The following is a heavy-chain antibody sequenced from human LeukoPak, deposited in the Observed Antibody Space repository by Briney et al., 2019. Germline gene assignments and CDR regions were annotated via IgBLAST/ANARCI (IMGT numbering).Heavy chain of an antibody. CDR3: ARGLDVRDYYDSSGYYAPPDY. J-gene: IGHJ4*02. D-gene: IGHD3-22*01. Sequence: PSETLSLTCTVSGGSISSGSYYWSWIRQPPGKGLEWIGYIYYSGSTNYNPSLKSRVTISVDTSKKQFPLKLSSVTAADTAVYYCARGLDVRDYYDSSGYYAPPDYWGQGTLVTVSS. CDR2: IYYSGST. CDR1: GGSISSGSYY. V-gene: IGHV4-61*01.